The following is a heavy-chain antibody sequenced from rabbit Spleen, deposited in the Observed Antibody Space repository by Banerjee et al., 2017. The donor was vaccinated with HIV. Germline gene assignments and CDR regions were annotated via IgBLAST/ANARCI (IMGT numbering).Heavy chain of an antibody. Sequence: LEESGGGLVQPEGSLTLTCKASGFSFSSNWICWVRQAPGKGLEWIACIDTNDADTDYANWPKGRFTISKTSSTTVTLQMTSLTAADTATYFCARNYVNAFDPRGPGTLVTVS. CDR1: GFSFSSNW. D-gene: IGHD1-1*01. J-gene: IGHJ2*01. CDR3: ARNYVNAFDP. CDR2: IDTNDADT. V-gene: IGHV1S45*01.